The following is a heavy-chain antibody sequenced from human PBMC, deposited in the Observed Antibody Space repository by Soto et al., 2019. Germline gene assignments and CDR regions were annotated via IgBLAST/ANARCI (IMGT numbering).Heavy chain of an antibody. J-gene: IGHJ4*02. D-gene: IGHD2-8*01. Sequence: LRLSCAASGFAFSSYGIHWVRQAPGKGLEWVAVIWYDGSNKYYADSVKGRFTISRDNSKNTLYLQMNSLRAEDTAVYYCAREIFELMVYAIDYWGQGTLVTVSS. CDR2: IWYDGSNK. V-gene: IGHV3-33*01. CDR1: GFAFSSYG. CDR3: AREIFELMVYAIDY.